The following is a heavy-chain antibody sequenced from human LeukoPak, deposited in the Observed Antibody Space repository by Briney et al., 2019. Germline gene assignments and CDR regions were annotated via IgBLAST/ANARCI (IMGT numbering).Heavy chain of an antibody. Sequence: ASVKVSCKASGYTFTAYYIHWVRQAPGQGLEWMGWINPNSGGTDYAQKFQGRVTVTRDTSISTGYMELSSLRSDDTAVYYCARGHSAYIDMWGLGTMVSVSS. CDR1: GYTFTAYY. CDR2: INPNSGGT. D-gene: IGHD5-12*01. V-gene: IGHV1-2*02. CDR3: ARGHSAYIDM. J-gene: IGHJ3*02.